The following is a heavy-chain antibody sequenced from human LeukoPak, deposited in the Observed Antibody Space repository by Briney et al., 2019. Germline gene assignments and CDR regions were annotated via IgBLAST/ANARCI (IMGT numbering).Heavy chain of an antibody. CDR3: ARARTSESAFDI. CDR2: IIPIFGTA. CDR1: GGTFSSYA. D-gene: IGHD2-2*01. Sequence: SVKVSCKASGGTFSSYAISWVRQAPGQGLEWMGGIIPIFGTANYAQKFQGRVTITTDESTSTAYMELSSLRSEDTAVYYCARARTSESAFDIWGQGTMVTVSS. J-gene: IGHJ3*02. V-gene: IGHV1-69*05.